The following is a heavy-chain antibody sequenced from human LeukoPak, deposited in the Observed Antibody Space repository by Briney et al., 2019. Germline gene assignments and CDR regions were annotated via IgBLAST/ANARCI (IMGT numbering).Heavy chain of an antibody. D-gene: IGHD6-6*01. Sequence: ASVKVSCKASGYTFTGYYMHWVRQAPGQGLEWMGWINPNSGGTNYAQKFQGRVTMTRDTSISTAYMELSRLRSDDTAVYYCASGYSSSWREYYYYYYMDVWGKGTTVTVSS. CDR3: ASGYSSSWREYYYYYYMDV. CDR1: GYTFTGYY. J-gene: IGHJ6*03. V-gene: IGHV1-2*02. CDR2: INPNSGGT.